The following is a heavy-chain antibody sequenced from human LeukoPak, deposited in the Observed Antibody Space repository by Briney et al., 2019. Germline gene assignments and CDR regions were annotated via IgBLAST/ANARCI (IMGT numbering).Heavy chain of an antibody. CDR3: AREVLLWFGEFNLMDV. CDR2: INHSGST. D-gene: IGHD3-10*01. Sequence: PGGSLRLSCAASGFTFSSYSMSWIRQPPGKGLEWIGEINHSGSTNYNPSLKSRVTISVDTSKNQFSLKLSSVTAADTAVYYCAREVLLWFGEFNLMDVWGKGTTVTISS. V-gene: IGHV4-34*01. CDR1: GFTFSSYS. J-gene: IGHJ6*03.